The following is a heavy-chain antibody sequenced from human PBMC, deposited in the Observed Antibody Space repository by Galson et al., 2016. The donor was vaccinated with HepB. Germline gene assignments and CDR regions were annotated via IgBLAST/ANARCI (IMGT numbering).Heavy chain of an antibody. CDR3: ARDAPGCGGIAEYFQH. CDR2: IWYDGGNK. D-gene: IGHD4-23*01. V-gene: IGHV3-33*01. CDR1: GFNFSTYG. Sequence: SLRLSCAASGFNFSTYGMHWVRQAPGKGLEWVAVIWYDGGNKYYGDSVKGRSTISRDNSKNTLFLQMSSLRAEDTAVYYCARDAPGCGGIAEYFQHWGQGTLVTVSS. J-gene: IGHJ1*01.